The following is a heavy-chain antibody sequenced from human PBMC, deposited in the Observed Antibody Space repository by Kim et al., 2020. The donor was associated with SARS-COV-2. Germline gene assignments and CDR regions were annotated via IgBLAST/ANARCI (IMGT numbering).Heavy chain of an antibody. V-gene: IGHV3-11*04. D-gene: IGHD5-18*01. CDR3: ASDVDTGMVGMDV. J-gene: IGHJ6*02. Sequence: YDADSVKGRFTISGDNAKNSLYLQMGCLTVDDTAVYYCASDVDTGMVGMDVWGQGTTVTVSS.